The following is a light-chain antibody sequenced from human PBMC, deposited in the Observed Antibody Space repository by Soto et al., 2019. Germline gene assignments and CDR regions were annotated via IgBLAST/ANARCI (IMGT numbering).Light chain of an antibody. V-gene: IGKV3-15*01. J-gene: IGKJ4*01. CDR3: QQYNNWPPLT. CDR2: DAS. Sequence: EIVMTQSPATLSVSPGDRATLSCRASQSVSSSLAWYQQIPGQAPRLLIYDASTSATGIPARFGGSGSGTEFTLTISSLRSEDFAVYYCQQYNNWPPLTFGGGTKVELK. CDR1: QSVSSS.